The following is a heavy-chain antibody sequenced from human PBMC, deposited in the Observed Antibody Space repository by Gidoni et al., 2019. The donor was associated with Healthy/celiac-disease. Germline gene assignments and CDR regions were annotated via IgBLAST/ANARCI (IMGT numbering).Heavy chain of an antibody. CDR3: ARIGSPYCSGGSCYFSDY. D-gene: IGHD2-15*01. Sequence: QVQLVQSGAEVKKTGSSVKVSCKASGGTFSSYAISWVRQAPGQGLEWMGRIIPILGIANYAQKFQGRVTITADKSTSTAYMELSSLRSEDTAVYYCARIGSPYCSGGSCYFSDYWGQGTLVTVSS. V-gene: IGHV1-69*09. CDR2: IIPILGIA. CDR1: GGTFSSYA. J-gene: IGHJ4*02.